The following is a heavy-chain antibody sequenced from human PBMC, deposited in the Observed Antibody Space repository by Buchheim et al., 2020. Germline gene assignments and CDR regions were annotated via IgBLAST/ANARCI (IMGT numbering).Heavy chain of an antibody. CDR3: ARDYDIFAGPRYNYGMDV. Sequence: EVQLVESGGGLVQPGGSLRLSCAASGFTFSSYSMNWVRQAPGKGLEWVSYISSSSSTIYYADSVKGRFTISRDNAKNSLYLQMNSLRAEDTAVYYCARDYDIFAGPRYNYGMDVWGQGTT. J-gene: IGHJ6*02. D-gene: IGHD3-9*01. CDR1: GFTFSSYS. CDR2: ISSSSSTI. V-gene: IGHV3-48*01.